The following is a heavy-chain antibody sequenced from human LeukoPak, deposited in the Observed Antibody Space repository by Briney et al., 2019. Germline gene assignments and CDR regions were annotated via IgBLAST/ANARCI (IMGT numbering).Heavy chain of an antibody. CDR1: GGTFSSYA. Sequence: SVKVSCKASGGTFSSYAISWVRQAPGQGLEWMGRIIPIFGIANYTQKFQGRVTITADKSTSTAYMELSSLRSEDTAVYYCARGRLRTTGTGWFDPWGQGTLVTVSS. D-gene: IGHD1-1*01. J-gene: IGHJ5*02. V-gene: IGHV1-69*04. CDR2: IIPIFGIA. CDR3: ARGRLRTTGTGWFDP.